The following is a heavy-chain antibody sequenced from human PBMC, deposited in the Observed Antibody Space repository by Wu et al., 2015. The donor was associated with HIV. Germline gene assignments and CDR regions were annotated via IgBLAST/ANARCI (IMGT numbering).Heavy chain of an antibody. V-gene: IGHV1-8*01. CDR3: ARDVSSGGSGRLVEDAFDI. Sequence: QVQLVQSGAEVKKPGASVKVSCKASGYTFTSYDINWVRQATGQGLEWMGWMNPNSGNTGYAQKFQGRVTMTRNTSISTAYMELSSLRSEDTAVYYCARDVSSGGSGRLVEDAFDIWAKGQWPPSLQ. CDR1: GYTFTSYD. J-gene: IGHJ3*02. D-gene: IGHD3-10*01. CDR2: MNPNSGNT.